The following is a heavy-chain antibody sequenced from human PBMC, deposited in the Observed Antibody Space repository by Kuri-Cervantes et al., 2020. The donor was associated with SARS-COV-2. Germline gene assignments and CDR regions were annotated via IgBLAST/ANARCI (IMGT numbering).Heavy chain of an antibody. CDR3: ARAGTSGSYLGY. Sequence: GGSLRLSCAASGFTFDDYGMSWVRQAPGKGLEWVSGINWNGVRTGYTDSVKGRFTISRDNAKNSLYLQKNSLRAEDTAFYYCARAGTSGSYLGYWGQGTLVTVSS. CDR2: INWNGVRT. CDR1: GFTFDDYG. J-gene: IGHJ4*02. D-gene: IGHD1-26*01. V-gene: IGHV3-20*04.